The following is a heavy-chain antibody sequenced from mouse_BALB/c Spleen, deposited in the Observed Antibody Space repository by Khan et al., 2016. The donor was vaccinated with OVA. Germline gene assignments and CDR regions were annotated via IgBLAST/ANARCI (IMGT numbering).Heavy chain of an antibody. CDR2: INTHSGVP. D-gene: IGHD2-14*01. J-gene: IGHJ4*01. CDR1: GYTFTTAG. CDR3: AREGAAYYRYDGGAMDY. Sequence: QLVQSGPELKKPGETVRISCKASGYTFTTAGMQWVQKMPGKGLKWIGWINTHSGVPKYAEDFKGRFAFSLETSANTANLQITNLKNEDTATYFCAREGAAYYRYDGGAMDYWGQGTSVTVSS. V-gene: IGHV9-4*02.